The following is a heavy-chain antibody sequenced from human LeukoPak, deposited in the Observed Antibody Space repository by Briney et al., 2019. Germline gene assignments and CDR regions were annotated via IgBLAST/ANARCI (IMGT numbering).Heavy chain of an antibody. CDR3: ARWEIRGTAHQLDY. V-gene: IGHV3-7*01. D-gene: IGHD1-7*01. CDR1: GFTLSSHW. CDR2: INQDGSAK. J-gene: IGHJ4*02. Sequence: GGSLRLSCAASGFTLSSHWMTWVRQAPGKGLEWVANINQDGSAKYYVDSVRGRFTISRDNAKNSMHLQMNSLRAEDTAVYYCARWEIRGTAHQLDYWGQGTLATVSS.